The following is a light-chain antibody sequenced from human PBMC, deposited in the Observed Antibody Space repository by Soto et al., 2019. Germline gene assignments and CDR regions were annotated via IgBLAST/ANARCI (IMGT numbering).Light chain of an antibody. V-gene: IGKV1-27*01. CDR3: QKHDGE. Sequence: GDRVTITGRASQDIRSALAWFQQKPGYLPKLLIYAASTLQSGVPSRFSGSGSATDYTLTICGLQPEDVETYYCQKHDGEFGQGTKVEIK. CDR1: QDIRSA. J-gene: IGKJ1*01. CDR2: AAS.